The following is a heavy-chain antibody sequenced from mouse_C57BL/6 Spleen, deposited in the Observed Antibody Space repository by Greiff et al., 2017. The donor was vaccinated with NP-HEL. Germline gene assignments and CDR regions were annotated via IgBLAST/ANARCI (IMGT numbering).Heavy chain of an antibody. Sequence: VQLQQSGAELARPGASVKLSCKASGYTFTSYGISWVKQRTGQGLEWIGEIYPRSGNTYYNEKFKGKATLTADKSSSTAYMALRSLTSEDSAVYFGARPLTGTGGYFDDWGTGTTVTVSS. D-gene: IGHD4-1*01. CDR2: IYPRSGNT. V-gene: IGHV1-81*01. CDR1: GYTFTSYG. CDR3: ARPLTGTGGYFDD. J-gene: IGHJ1*03.